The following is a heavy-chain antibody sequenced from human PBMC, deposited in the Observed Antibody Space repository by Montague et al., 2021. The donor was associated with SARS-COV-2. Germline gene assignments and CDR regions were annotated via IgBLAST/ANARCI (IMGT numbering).Heavy chain of an antibody. CDR2: INHSGST. Sequence: SETLSLTCAVSGGSFIGYYWTWIRQSPRKGLEWIGEINHSGSTNYNPSLKSRVTISVDTSKNQFSLKLTSVTAADTAVYFCACADITTRGLIYYYGMDAWGQGTTVTVSS. V-gene: IGHV4-34*01. D-gene: IGHD1-20*01. CDR1: GGSFIGYY. J-gene: IGHJ6*02. CDR3: ACADITTRGLIYYYGMDA.